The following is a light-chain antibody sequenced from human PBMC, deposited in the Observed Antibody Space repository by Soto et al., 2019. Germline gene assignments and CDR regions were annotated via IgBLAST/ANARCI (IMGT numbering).Light chain of an antibody. V-gene: IGLV2-14*03. CDR1: SSDVGGYYY. J-gene: IGLJ2*01. CDR3: ASFTRSVTVV. CDR2: DVN. Sequence: SVLTQPASVSGSPGQSITISCAGTSSDVGGYYYVSWYQQHPGKVPRLIISDVNKRPSGVSDRFSGSKSGNTASLTISGLQAEDEADYYCASFTRSVTVVFGGGTKVTVL.